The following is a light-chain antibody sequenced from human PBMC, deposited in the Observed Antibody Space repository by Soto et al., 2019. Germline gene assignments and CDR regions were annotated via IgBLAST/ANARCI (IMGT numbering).Light chain of an antibody. CDR1: QSISATH. CDR3: QHYGSSPLT. V-gene: IGKV3-20*01. CDR2: GAS. J-gene: IGKJ4*01. Sequence: IVLTQSPGTLSLSPGERATLSCRASQSISATHLAWYQQRPGQAPRLLLYGASSRATGIPDRFSGSGSGTDFTLTISIVEPEDFAVFYCQHYGSSPLTFGGGTKVESK.